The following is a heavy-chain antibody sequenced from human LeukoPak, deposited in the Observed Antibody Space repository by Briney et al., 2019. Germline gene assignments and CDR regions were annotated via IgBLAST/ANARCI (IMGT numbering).Heavy chain of an antibody. CDR3: AKDPGAKYYFDY. CDR2: IRYDGGNK. D-gene: IGHD3-10*01. CDR1: GFSFSNYG. J-gene: IGHJ4*02. Sequence: GGSLRLSCAASGFSFSNYGMHWVRLAPGKGLEWVSFIRYDGGNKWYADSVKGRFTAPRDNSKNTLYLQMNSLTTEDTAVYYCAKDPGAKYYFDYWGQGTPVTVSS. V-gene: IGHV3-30*02.